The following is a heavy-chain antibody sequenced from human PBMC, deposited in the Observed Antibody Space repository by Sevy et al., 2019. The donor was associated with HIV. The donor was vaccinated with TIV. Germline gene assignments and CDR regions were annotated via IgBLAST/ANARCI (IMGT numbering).Heavy chain of an antibody. Sequence: GGSLRLSCAASGFIFNSYVMSWVRQAPGKGLEWVSALSGSGGSTYYADSVKGRFTISRDNSRNTLYLQMNSLRAEDTAVYYRRATGSVTTFHDYWGQGTLVTVSS. CDR2: LSGSGGST. CDR3: RATGSVTTFHDY. D-gene: IGHD4-17*01. CDR1: GFIFNSYV. J-gene: IGHJ4*02. V-gene: IGHV3-23*01.